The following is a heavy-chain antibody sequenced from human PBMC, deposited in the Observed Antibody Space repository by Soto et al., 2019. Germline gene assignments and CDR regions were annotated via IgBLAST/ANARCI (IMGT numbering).Heavy chain of an antibody. CDR2: IIPIFGTA. D-gene: IGHD5-18*01. CDR3: ATLDTAMDDYDDFDI. CDR1: GGTFSSYA. Sequence: GASVKVSCKASGGTFSSYAISWVRQAPGQGLEWMGGIIPIFGTANYAQKFQGRVTITADKSTSTAYMELSSLRSEDTAVYYCATLDTAMDDYDDFDIWGQGTMVTVSS. V-gene: IGHV1-69*06. J-gene: IGHJ3*02.